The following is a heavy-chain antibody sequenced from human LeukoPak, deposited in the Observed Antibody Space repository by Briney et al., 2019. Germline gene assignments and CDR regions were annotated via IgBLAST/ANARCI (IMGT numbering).Heavy chain of an antibody. V-gene: IGHV3-53*05. Sequence: GGSLRLSCAASGFTVSSNYMSWVRQAPGKGLEWVSVIYSGGSTYYADSVKGRFTISRDNAKNSLYLQMNSLRAEDTALHYCAKGTAARPHAFDIWGQGTMVTVSS. CDR2: IYSGGST. D-gene: IGHD6-6*01. CDR1: GFTVSSNY. J-gene: IGHJ3*02. CDR3: AKGTAARPHAFDI.